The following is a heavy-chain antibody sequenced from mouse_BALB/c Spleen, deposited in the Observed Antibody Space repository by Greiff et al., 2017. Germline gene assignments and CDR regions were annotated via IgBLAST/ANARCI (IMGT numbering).Heavy chain of an antibody. V-gene: IGHV5-6-4*01. Sequence: DVKLVESGGGLVKPGGSLKLSCAASGFTFSSFTMSWVRQTPEKRLEWVATISSGGSYTYYPDSVRGRFTISSDNAKNTLYLQMSSLKSEDTAMYYCTRDDYDSFAYWGQGTLVTVSA. CDR1: GFTFSSFT. D-gene: IGHD2-4*01. CDR3: TRDDYDSFAY. CDR2: ISSGGSYT. J-gene: IGHJ3*01.